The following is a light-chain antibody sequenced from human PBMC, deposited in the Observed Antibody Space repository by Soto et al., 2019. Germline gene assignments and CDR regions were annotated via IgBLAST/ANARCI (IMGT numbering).Light chain of an antibody. Sequence: DIQMTQSPSTLSGSVGDRVTITCRASQTISSWLAWYKQKPGKAPKLLVYKASTLKSGVPSRFSGSGSGTEFTLTISSLQPDDFATYYCQHYNSYSDAFGQGTKVDIK. CDR1: QTISSW. CDR3: QHYNSYSDA. J-gene: IGKJ1*01. V-gene: IGKV1-5*03. CDR2: KAS.